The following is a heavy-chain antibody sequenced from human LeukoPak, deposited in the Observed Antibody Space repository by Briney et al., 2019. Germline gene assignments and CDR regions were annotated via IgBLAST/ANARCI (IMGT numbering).Heavy chain of an antibody. J-gene: IGHJ3*02. CDR2: IYYSGST. Sequence: PSETLSLTCTVSGGSISSSSYYWGWIRQPPGKGLEWIGSIYYSGSTYYNPSLKSRVTISVDTSKNQFSLKLSSVTAADTAVYYRARDQKAFDIWGQGTMVTVSS. CDR3: ARDQKAFDI. CDR1: GGSISSSSYY. V-gene: IGHV4-39*07.